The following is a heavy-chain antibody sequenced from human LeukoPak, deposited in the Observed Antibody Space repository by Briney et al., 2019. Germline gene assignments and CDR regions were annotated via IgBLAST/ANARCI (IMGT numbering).Heavy chain of an antibody. Sequence: GGPLRLSCAASGFTFSSYAMSWVRQAPGKGLEWVSAISGSGGSTYYADSVKGRFTISRDNSKNTLYLQMNSLRAEDTAVYCCAKVALGGHTAIPDYWGQGTLVTVSS. CDR1: GFTFSSYA. D-gene: IGHD5-18*01. CDR2: ISGSGGST. J-gene: IGHJ4*02. CDR3: AKVALGGHTAIPDY. V-gene: IGHV3-23*01.